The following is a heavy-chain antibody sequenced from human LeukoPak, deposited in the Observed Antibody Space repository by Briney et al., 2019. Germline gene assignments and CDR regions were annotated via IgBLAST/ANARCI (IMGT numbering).Heavy chain of an antibody. Sequence: GGSLRLSCAASGFTFSSYEMNWVRQAPGKGLEWVSYISSSGSTIYYADSVKGRFTISRDNAKNSLYLQMNSLRAEDTAVYYCARDLWFGESPGYYYYMDVWGKGTTVTVSS. D-gene: IGHD3-10*01. V-gene: IGHV3-48*03. CDR2: ISSSGSTI. CDR1: GFTFSSYE. J-gene: IGHJ6*03. CDR3: ARDLWFGESPGYYYYMDV.